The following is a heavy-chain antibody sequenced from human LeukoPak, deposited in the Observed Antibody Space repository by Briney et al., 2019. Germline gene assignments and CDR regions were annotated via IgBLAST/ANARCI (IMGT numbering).Heavy chain of an antibody. D-gene: IGHD3-22*01. J-gene: IGHJ5*02. CDR3: ARGTMMVGP. CDR2: IHHTGST. Sequence: SETLSLTCAVYGGSFSDYYWSWVRQPPERGLEWIGEIHHTGSTPYNPSLKTRVTISVDTSENQFSLKLSSVTAADTAVYYCARGTMMVGPWGQGTLVTVSS. CDR1: GGSFSDYY. V-gene: IGHV4-34*01.